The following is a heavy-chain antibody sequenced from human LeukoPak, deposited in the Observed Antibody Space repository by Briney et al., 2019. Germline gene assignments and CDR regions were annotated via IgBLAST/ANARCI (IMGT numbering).Heavy chain of an antibody. V-gene: IGHV1-2*06. J-gene: IGHJ6*03. CDR2: INVNSGGT. D-gene: IGHD2-2*01. CDR1: GYTFTGYY. Sequence: ASVTVSCKASGYTFTGYYMHWVRQAPGQGLEWMGRINVNSGGTNYAQKFQGRVTMTRDTSISTAYMELRRLRSDDTAVYYCARPLGYCSSNSCYLDVWGKGTTVTVSS. CDR3: ARPLGYCSSNSCYLDV.